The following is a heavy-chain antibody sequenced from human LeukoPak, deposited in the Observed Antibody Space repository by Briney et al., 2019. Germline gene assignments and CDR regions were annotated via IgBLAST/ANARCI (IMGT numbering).Heavy chain of an antibody. J-gene: IGHJ4*02. CDR1: GFTFSSYW. V-gene: IGHV3-74*01. CDR3: ARARAVLRYFDSHLDY. Sequence: PGGSLRLSCAASGFTFSSYWMHWVRQAPGKGLVWVSRINSDGSSTSYADSVKGRFTISRDNAKNTLYLQMNSLRAEDAAVYYCARARAVLRYFDSHLDYWGRGTLVTVSS. D-gene: IGHD3-9*01. CDR2: INSDGSST.